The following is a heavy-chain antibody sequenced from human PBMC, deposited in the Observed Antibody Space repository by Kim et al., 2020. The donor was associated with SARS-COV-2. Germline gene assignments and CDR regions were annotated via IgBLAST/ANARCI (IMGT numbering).Heavy chain of an antibody. J-gene: IGHJ4*02. Sequence: ASVKVSCKASGYTFTSYAMHWVRQAPGQRLEWMGWINAGNGNTKYSQKFQGRVTITRDTSASTAYMELSSLRSEDTAVYYCASPIPHFTIFGVVPRFDYWGQGTLVTVSS. D-gene: IGHD3-3*01. CDR1: GYTFTSYA. CDR3: ASPIPHFTIFGVVPRFDY. CDR2: INAGNGNT. V-gene: IGHV1-3*01.